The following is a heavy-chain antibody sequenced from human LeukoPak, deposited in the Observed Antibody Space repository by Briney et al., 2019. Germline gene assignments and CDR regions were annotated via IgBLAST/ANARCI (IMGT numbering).Heavy chain of an antibody. V-gene: IGHV3-33*01. Sequence: GGSLRLSCAASGFTSSSYGMHWVRQAPGKGLEWVAVIWYDGSNKYYADSVKGRFTISRDNSKNTLYLQMNSLRAEDTAVYYCARDGDYYDSSGYYFDYWGQGTLVTVSS. CDR3: ARDGDYYDSSGYYFDY. D-gene: IGHD3-22*01. CDR2: IWYDGSNK. CDR1: GFTSSSYG. J-gene: IGHJ4*02.